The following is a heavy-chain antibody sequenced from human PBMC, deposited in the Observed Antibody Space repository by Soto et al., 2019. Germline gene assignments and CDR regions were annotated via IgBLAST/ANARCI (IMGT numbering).Heavy chain of an antibody. D-gene: IGHD4-17*01. CDR3: ARRDYGDYWFDP. J-gene: IGHJ5*02. CDR1: GYIFTSYG. CDR2: ISVHNGNT. V-gene: IGHV1-18*01. Sequence: QLQLVQSGAEVKKPGASVKVSCEASGYIFTSYGISWVRQAPGQGLEWMGWISVHNGNTNYAQNLQGRVTMTTDTSTGTAYMELRNLKSDDTAMYYCARRDYGDYWFDPWGQGTLVTVSS.